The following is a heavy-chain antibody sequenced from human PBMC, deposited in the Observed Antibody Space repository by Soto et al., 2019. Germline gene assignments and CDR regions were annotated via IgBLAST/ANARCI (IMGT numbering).Heavy chain of an antibody. Sequence: GPLTLPCTVSGASIIGYYWGWIRKSAGKGLEWIGRIYATGTTDSNPSLKSRVTMSVNTSKKQFSRKLRSVTAADTSVYYCVRVAMNTLRDWSDPRGQGIAVTVSS. V-gene: IGHV4-4*07. D-gene: IGHD3-16*01. CDR1: GASIIGYY. CDR2: IYATGTT. J-gene: IGHJ5*02. CDR3: VRVAMNTLRDWSDP.